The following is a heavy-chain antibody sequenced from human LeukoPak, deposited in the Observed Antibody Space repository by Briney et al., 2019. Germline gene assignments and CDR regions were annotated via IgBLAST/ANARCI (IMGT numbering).Heavy chain of an antibody. V-gene: IGHV3-23*01. Sequence: PGGSLRLSCAASGFTFRNYGMTWVRNATGKGLEWLSGNRNSGGGTYYAASVKGRFTISRDNSKNSLYLQMSSLRAEDTALYYCARDFSTYYNSSSFYGDSCFDYWGQGILVTVSS. CDR1: GFTFRNYG. CDR3: ARDFSTYYNSSSFYGDSCFDY. CDR2: NRNSGGGT. D-gene: IGHD3-22*01. J-gene: IGHJ4*02.